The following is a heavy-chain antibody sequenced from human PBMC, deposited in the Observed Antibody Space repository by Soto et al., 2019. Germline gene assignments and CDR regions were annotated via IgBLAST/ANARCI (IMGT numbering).Heavy chain of an antibody. J-gene: IGHJ4*02. Sequence: EEQLVESGGGLVQPGGSLRLSCAASGFTFSSYWMHWVRQAPGKGLVWVSGIKPGGSITAYADSVKGRLTISRDNAKNKLYLQMNSLRGDETAVYYCARVPTGKYGVWNYWGQGTLVTVSS. D-gene: IGHD2-8*01. CDR3: ARVPTGKYGVWNY. CDR1: GFTFSSYW. CDR2: IKPGGSIT. V-gene: IGHV3-74*01.